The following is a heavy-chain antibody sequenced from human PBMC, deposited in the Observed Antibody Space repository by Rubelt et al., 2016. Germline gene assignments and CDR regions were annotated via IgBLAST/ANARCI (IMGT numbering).Heavy chain of an antibody. CDR2: IIPVFGTA. J-gene: IGHJ4*02. CDR1: GGTFGSYA. CDR3: ATTIAIRPYYFDY. Sequence: QVQLVQSGAEVKKPGSSVKVSCKASGGTFGSYAISWVRQAPGQGLEWMGGIIPVFGTANYAQKFQGRITLTADESTSTDYMELGSLRSEDTAVYYCATTIAIRPYYFDYWGQGTLVTVSS. V-gene: IGHV1-69*01. D-gene: IGHD6-13*01.